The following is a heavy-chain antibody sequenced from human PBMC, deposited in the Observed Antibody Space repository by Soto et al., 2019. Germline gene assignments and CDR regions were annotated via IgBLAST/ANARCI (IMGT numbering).Heavy chain of an antibody. D-gene: IGHD2-21*02. CDR1: GDSISRGAYY. V-gene: IGHV4-61*08. CDR3: ARDLWGYCGTDCYPLDV. CDR2: ISNSGST. Sequence: SEALSLTCTVSGDSISRGAYYWTWIRQHPGKGLEWIGYISNSGSTVYNPSFKSRVTISVDTSKNQFSLKLNSVTAADTAVYYCARDLWGYCGTDCYPLDVWGQGTTVTVSS. J-gene: IGHJ6*02.